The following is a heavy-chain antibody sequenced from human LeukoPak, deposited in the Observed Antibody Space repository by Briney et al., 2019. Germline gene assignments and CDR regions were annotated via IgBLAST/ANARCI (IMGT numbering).Heavy chain of an antibody. Sequence: SVKVSCKASGGTFSTYAFGWVRQAPGQGLEWMGRIIPILGIANYAQKFQGRVTITADKSTSTAYMELSSLRSEDTAVYYCARERYGGNSRGGDYFDYWGQGTLVTVSS. J-gene: IGHJ4*02. CDR2: IIPILGIA. CDR1: GGTFSTYA. D-gene: IGHD4-23*01. V-gene: IGHV1-69*04. CDR3: ARERYGGNSRGGDYFDY.